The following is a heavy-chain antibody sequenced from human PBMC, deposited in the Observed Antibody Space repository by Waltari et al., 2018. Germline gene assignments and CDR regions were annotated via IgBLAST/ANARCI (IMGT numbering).Heavy chain of an antibody. V-gene: IGHV3-74*02. D-gene: IGHD3-3*01. Sequence: EVQLVESGGGLVQPGRSLRLSCAASGFPFSSYWMHWVRQAPGKGLVWVSRINSDGSSTSYADSVKGRLTISRDNAKNTLYLQMNSLRAEDTAVYYCARASLTIFGVVNYYYYGMDVWGQGTTVTVSS. CDR3: ARASLTIFGVVNYYYYGMDV. J-gene: IGHJ6*02. CDR2: INSDGSST. CDR1: GFPFSSYW.